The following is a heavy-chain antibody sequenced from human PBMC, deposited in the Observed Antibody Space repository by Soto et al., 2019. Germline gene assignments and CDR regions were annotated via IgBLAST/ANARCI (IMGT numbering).Heavy chain of an antibody. Sequence: KPSETLSLTCTVSGGSISSYYWSWIRQPPGKGLEWIGYIYYSGSTNYNPSLKSRVTISVDTSKNQFSLKLSSVTAADTAVYYCARGDRYSYGYYYYYYGMDVWGQGTTVTVSS. J-gene: IGHJ6*02. CDR2: IYYSGST. D-gene: IGHD5-18*01. CDR3: ARGDRYSYGYYYYYYGMDV. V-gene: IGHV4-59*01. CDR1: GGSISSYY.